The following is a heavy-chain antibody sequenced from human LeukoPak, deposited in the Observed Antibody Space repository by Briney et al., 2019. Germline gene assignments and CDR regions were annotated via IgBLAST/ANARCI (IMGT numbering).Heavy chain of an antibody. D-gene: IGHD3-9*01. V-gene: IGHV3-30*18. Sequence: GGSLRLSCAASGFAFSSYGMYWVRQAPGKGLEGVAVISYDGSERYHADSVRGRFTISRDNSKNTLYLIMNTLRAEDTALYYCAKPHFDWLHDAFDIWGQGTMVTVSS. J-gene: IGHJ3*02. CDR1: GFAFSSYG. CDR2: ISYDGSER. CDR3: AKPHFDWLHDAFDI.